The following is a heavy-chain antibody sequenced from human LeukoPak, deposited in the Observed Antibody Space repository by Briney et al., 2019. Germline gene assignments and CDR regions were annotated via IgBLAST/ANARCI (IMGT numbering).Heavy chain of an antibody. CDR3: ARRTRSFSSTYGDAYYSYYMDV. D-gene: IGHD4/OR15-4a*01. J-gene: IGHJ6*03. Sequence: SETLSLTCTVSGGSGSSDSWSWIRQPPGQGLEWIGYISYSGSTSYNPSLKSRVTISVDPSKSQLSLKLRSVTAADTAVYYCARRTRSFSSTYGDAYYSYYMDVWGKGTPVIVS. CDR2: ISYSGST. CDR1: GGSGSSDS. V-gene: IGHV4-59*02.